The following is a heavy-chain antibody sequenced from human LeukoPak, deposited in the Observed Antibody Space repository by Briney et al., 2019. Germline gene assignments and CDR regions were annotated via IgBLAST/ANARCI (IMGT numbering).Heavy chain of an antibody. CDR2: INPNSGGT. J-gene: IGHJ5*02. CDR1: GYTFTDYY. V-gene: IGHV1-2*02. CDR3: ARVRDWFDP. Sequence: ASVKVSCKASGYTFTDYYIHWVRPAPGQGLEYMGWINPNSGGTNYAQKFQGRVTMTRDTSISTAYMELSRLRSDDTAVYYCARVRDWFDPWGQGTLVTVSS.